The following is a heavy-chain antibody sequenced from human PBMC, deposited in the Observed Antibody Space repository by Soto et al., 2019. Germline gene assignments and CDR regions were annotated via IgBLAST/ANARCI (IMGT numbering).Heavy chain of an antibody. D-gene: IGHD3-10*01. CDR1: GYTFTGYY. Sequence: ASVKVSCKASGYTFTGYYMHWVRQAPGQGLEWMGWINPNSGGTNYAQKFQGWVTMTRDTSISTAYMELSRLRSDDTAVYYCARDSIYGIGFSWSQGTLVTVSS. CDR3: ARDSIYGIGFS. V-gene: IGHV1-2*04. CDR2: INPNSGGT. J-gene: IGHJ4*02.